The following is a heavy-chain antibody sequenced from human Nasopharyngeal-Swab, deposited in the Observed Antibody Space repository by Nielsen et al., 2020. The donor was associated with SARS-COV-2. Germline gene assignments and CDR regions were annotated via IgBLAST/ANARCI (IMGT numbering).Heavy chain of an antibody. CDR3: AKGAVGGAVAGTQYFQH. D-gene: IGHD6-19*01. CDR2: ISGSGDTT. CDR1: GFTLSSYA. Sequence: GGSLRLAWAASGFTLSSYAMSWVRQAPGKGLEWVSSISGSGDTTYCADSVKGRFTISRDNSKNTLYLQLNSLRAEDTAVYSCAKGAVGGAVAGTQYFQHWGQGTQVTVSS. J-gene: IGHJ1*01. V-gene: IGHV3-23*01.